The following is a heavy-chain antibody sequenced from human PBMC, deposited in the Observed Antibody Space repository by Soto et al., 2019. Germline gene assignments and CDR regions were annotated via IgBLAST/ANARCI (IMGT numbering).Heavy chain of an antibody. V-gene: IGHV3-30*18. CDR3: AKDGAPRYCSRSSCHPAGAY. D-gene: IGHD2-15*01. J-gene: IGHJ4*02. CDR1: GFTFSNYG. CDR2: ISFDGSHK. Sequence: QVLLVESGGGVVQPGRSLRLSCAGSGFTFSNYGLHWVRQAPGKGLDWLSFISFDGSHKYYADSVKGRFTISRDNSNNMLYLQMDSLTTEDTAVYYCAKDGAPRYCSRSSCHPAGAYWGQGTLVTVSS.